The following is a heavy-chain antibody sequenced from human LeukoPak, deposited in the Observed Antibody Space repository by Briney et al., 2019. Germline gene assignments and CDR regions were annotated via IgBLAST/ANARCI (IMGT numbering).Heavy chain of an antibody. V-gene: IGHV1-69*13. Sequence: SVKVSCKASGGTFSSYAISWVRQAPGQGLEWMGGIIPIFGTANYAQKFQGRVTITADESTSTAYMELRSLRSDDTAVYYCARGGAIAAASWWGQGTLVTVSS. CDR1: GGTFSSYA. J-gene: IGHJ4*02. D-gene: IGHD6-13*01. CDR3: ARGGAIAAASW. CDR2: IIPIFGTA.